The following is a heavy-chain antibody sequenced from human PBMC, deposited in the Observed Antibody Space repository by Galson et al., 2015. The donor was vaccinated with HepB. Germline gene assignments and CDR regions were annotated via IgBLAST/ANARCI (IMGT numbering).Heavy chain of an antibody. CDR3: AKDFGEGIAARRPYYYYGMDV. J-gene: IGHJ6*02. CDR1: GFTFDDYA. Sequence: SLRLSCAASGFTFDDYAMHWVRQAPGKGLEWVSGISWNSGSIGYADSVKGRFTISRDNAKNSLYLQMNSLRAEGTALYYCAKDFGEGIAARRPYYYYGMDVWGQGTTVTVSS. CDR2: ISWNSGSI. V-gene: IGHV3-9*01. D-gene: IGHD6-6*01.